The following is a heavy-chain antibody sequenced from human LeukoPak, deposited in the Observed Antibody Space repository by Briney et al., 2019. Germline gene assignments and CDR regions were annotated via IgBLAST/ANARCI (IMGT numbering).Heavy chain of an antibody. CDR2: IYTTGST. CDR3: ARMNRVAVAGSRAFNI. CDR1: GGSISSYY. Sequence: SETLSLTCTVSGGSISSYYWNWIRQPAGKGLEWIGRIYTTGSTNYNPSLKSRVTMSVDTSKNQFSLGLSSVTAAGTAVYYCARMNRVAVAGSRAFNIWGQGTMVTVSS. J-gene: IGHJ3*02. D-gene: IGHD6-19*01. V-gene: IGHV4-4*07.